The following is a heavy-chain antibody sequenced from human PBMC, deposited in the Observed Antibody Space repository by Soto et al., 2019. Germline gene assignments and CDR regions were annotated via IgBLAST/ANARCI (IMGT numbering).Heavy chain of an antibody. V-gene: IGHV1-69*13. J-gene: IGHJ5*02. D-gene: IGHD6-19*01. CDR3: AREGTAVAGTWSNP. CDR1: GGTFSSYA. CDR2: IIPIFGTA. Sequence: ASVKVSCKASGGTFSSYAISWVRQAPGQGLEWVGGIIPIFGTANYAQKFQGRVTITADESTSTAYMELSSLRSEDTAVYYCAREGTAVAGTWSNPWGQATLVTVS.